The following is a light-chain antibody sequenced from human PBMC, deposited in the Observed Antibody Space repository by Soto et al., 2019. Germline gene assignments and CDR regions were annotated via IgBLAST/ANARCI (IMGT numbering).Light chain of an antibody. CDR1: QSVGSA. V-gene: IGKV3-15*01. J-gene: IGKJ4*01. CDR3: QQYRNWPPLT. Sequence: EIVMTQSPATLSVSPGETATLSCRASQSVGSAVAWYQHKPGQAPRLLIVGASIRATGVPGRFSGGGSGTEFTLTIATLQSVDFAVYYCQQYRNWPPLTFGGGTTVEI. CDR2: GAS.